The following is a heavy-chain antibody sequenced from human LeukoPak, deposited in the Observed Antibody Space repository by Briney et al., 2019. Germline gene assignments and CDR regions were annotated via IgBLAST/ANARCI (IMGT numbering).Heavy chain of an antibody. CDR2: ISSSSSYI. J-gene: IGHJ4*02. CDR3: AKDRARRHYDFWSGYSAFDY. CDR1: GFTFSSYS. D-gene: IGHD3-3*01. V-gene: IGHV3-21*04. Sequence: GGSLRLSCAASGFTFSSYSMNWVRQAPGKGLEWVSSISSSSSYIYYADSVKGRFTISRDNAKNSLYLQMNSLRAEDTAVYYCAKDRARRHYDFWSGYSAFDYWGQGTLVTVSS.